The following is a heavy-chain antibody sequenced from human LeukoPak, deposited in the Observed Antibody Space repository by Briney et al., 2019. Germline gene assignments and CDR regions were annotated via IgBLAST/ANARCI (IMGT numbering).Heavy chain of an antibody. CDR1: GGSFSGYY. CDR2: INHSGST. Sequence: SETLSLTCAVYGGSFSGYYWSWIRQPPGKGLEWIGEINHSGSTNYNPSLKSRVTISVDTSENQFSLKLSSVTAADTAVYYCARGLVGPQDLPAAMTLYYYYYMDVWGKGTTVTVSS. V-gene: IGHV4-34*01. D-gene: IGHD2-2*01. J-gene: IGHJ6*03. CDR3: ARGLVGPQDLPAAMTLYYYYYMDV.